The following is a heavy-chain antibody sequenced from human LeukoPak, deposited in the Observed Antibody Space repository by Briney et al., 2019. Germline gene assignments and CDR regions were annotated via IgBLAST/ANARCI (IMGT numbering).Heavy chain of an antibody. J-gene: IGHJ3*02. CDR3: ARGSRYYCIGGSCSSRGASDI. V-gene: IGHV3-30*04. D-gene: IGHD2-15*01. Sequence: PGGSLRLSCAASGFTFSSYAMHWVRQAPGKGLEWVAVISYDGSNKYYADSVKGRFTISRDNSKNTLYLQMNSLRAEDTAVYYCARGSRYYCIGGSCSSRGASDIWGQGTMVTVSS. CDR1: GFTFSSYA. CDR2: ISYDGSNK.